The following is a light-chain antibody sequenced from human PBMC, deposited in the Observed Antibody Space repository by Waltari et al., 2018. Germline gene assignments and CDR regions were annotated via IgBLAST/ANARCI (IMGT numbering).Light chain of an antibody. CDR1: QGINSA. J-gene: IGKJ5*01. CDR2: DAS. CDR3: QQFKSFLIT. Sequence: AIQLTQSPSSLSASVGDRVAITCRASQGINSALAWYQQKPGKAPKLLISDASSLESGVPSSFSGSGYGTDFTLTISSLQPDDFATYYCQQFKSFLITFGQGTRLEIK. V-gene: IGKV1-13*02.